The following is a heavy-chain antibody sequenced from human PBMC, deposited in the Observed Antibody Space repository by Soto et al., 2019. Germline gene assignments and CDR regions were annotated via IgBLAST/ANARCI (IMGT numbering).Heavy chain of an antibody. CDR3: ARVRVGGDYYYYYGMDV. Sequence: QVQLVQSGAEVKKPGASVKVSCKASGYTFTGYYMHWVRQAPGQGLEWMGWINPNSGGTNYAQKFQGWVTMTRDTSISKAYMELSRLRSDDTAVYYCARVRVGGDYYYYYGMDVWGQGTTVTVSS. CDR1: GYTFTGYY. CDR2: INPNSGGT. D-gene: IGHD2-15*01. V-gene: IGHV1-2*04. J-gene: IGHJ6*02.